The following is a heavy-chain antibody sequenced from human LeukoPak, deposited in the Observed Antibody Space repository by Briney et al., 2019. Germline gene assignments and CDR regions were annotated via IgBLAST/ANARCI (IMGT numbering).Heavy chain of an antibody. CDR3: AGVGNYDILTGIGGGAFDI. V-gene: IGHV1-46*01. J-gene: IGHJ3*02. Sequence: ASVKVSCKASGYTFTSYYMHWVRQAPGQGLEWMGIINPSGGSTSYAQKFQGRVTMTRDTSTSTVYMELSSLRSEDTAVYYCAGVGNYDILTGIGGGAFDIWGQGTMVTVSS. CDR2: INPSGGST. D-gene: IGHD3-9*01. CDR1: GYTFTSYY.